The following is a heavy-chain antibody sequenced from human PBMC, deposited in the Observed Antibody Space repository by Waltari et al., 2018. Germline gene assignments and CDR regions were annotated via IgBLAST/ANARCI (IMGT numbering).Heavy chain of an antibody. CDR1: GFTFSSYS. J-gene: IGHJ6*02. CDR3: ARDGYNFGYYYGMDV. Sequence: EVQLVESGGGLVKPGGSLRLSCAASGFTFSSYSMNWVRQAPGKGLEWVSSISSSSSYIYYADSVKDRFTISRDNSKNSLYLQMNSLRAEDTAVYYCARDGYNFGYYYGMDVWGQGTTVTVSS. D-gene: IGHD5-12*01. CDR2: ISSSSSYI. V-gene: IGHV3-21*01.